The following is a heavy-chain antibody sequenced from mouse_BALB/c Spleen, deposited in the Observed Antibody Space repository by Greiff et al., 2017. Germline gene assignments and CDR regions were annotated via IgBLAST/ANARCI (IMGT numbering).Heavy chain of an antibody. V-gene: IGHV1-77*01. J-gene: IGHJ2*01. Sequence: VKLQQSGPELVKPGASVKMSCKASGYTFTDYVISWVKQRTGQGLEWIGEIYPGSGSTYYNEKFKGKATLTADKSSNTAYMQLSSLTSEDSAVYFCARSSYYGSPYYFDYWGQGTTLTVSS. CDR1: GYTFTDYV. CDR2: IYPGSGST. D-gene: IGHD1-1*01. CDR3: ARSSYYGSPYYFDY.